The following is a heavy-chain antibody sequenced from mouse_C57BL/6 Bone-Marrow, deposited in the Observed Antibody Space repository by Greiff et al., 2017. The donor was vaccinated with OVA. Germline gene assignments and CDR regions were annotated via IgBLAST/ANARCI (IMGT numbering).Heavy chain of an antibody. V-gene: IGHV1-72*01. D-gene: IGHD1-1*01. CDR3: ARSYYYGSSYGYFDV. Sequence: QVQLQQPGAELVKPGASVKLSCKASGYTFTSYWMHWVKQRPGRGLEWIGRIDPTSGGTKYNEKFKNKATLTVDKPSSTAYMQLSSMTSEDSAVYYCARSYYYGSSYGYFDVWGTGTTVTVSS. CDR2: IDPTSGGT. CDR1: GYTFTSYW. J-gene: IGHJ1*03.